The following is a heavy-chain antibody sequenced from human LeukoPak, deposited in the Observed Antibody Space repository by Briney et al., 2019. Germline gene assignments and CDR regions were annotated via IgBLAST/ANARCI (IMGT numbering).Heavy chain of an antibody. V-gene: IGHV1-2*02. CDR1: GYTFTGYY. Sequence: ASVKVSCKASGYTFTGYYMHWVRQAPGQGLEWMGWINPNSGGTNYAQKFQGRVTMTRDTSISTAYMELSRLRSDDTAVYYCARGVVLRYFDWLVRDYYYGMDVWGQGTTVTVSS. D-gene: IGHD3-9*01. J-gene: IGHJ6*02. CDR3: ARGVVLRYFDWLVRDYYYGMDV. CDR2: INPNSGGT.